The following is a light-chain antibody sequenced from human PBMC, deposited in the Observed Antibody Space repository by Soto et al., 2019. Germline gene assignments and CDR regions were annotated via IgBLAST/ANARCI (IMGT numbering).Light chain of an antibody. V-gene: IGLV2-8*01. CDR2: EVS. CDR1: SSDVGGYNY. CDR3: TSYAGSSVV. J-gene: IGLJ2*01. Sequence: QSALTQPPSASGSPGQSVTISCTGTSSDVGGYNYVSWYQQHPGKAPKLMIYEVSKRPSGVPDRFSGSKSGNEASLTVSGLQAEDEADYYCTSYAGSSVVFGGGTQLTVL.